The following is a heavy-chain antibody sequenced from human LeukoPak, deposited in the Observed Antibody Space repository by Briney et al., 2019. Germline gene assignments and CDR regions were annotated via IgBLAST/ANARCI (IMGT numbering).Heavy chain of an antibody. CDR3: TKSDGYGLIRI. Sequence: PSXTLSXXCTVSGGSISSYYWSWIRQPPEKGLEWIGYIYYSGSTNYNPSLKSRGTISVETSKNQFSLKVMSMNAAGTAVYYCTKSDGYGLIRICGRGTMVTVSS. CDR1: GGSISSYY. CDR2: IYYSGST. V-gene: IGHV4-59*01. J-gene: IGHJ3*02. D-gene: IGHD3-10*01.